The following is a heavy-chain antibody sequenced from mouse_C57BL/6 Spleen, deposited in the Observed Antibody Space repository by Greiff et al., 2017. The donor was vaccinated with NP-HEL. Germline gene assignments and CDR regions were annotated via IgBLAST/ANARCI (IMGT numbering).Heavy chain of an antibody. Sequence: EVKLVESGGDLVKPGGSLKLSCAASGFTFSSYGMSWVRQTPDKRLEWVATISSGGSYTYYPDSVKGRFTISRDNAKNTLYLQMSSLKSEDTAMYYCARGYYGSSYCAMDYWGQGTSVTVSS. V-gene: IGHV5-6*01. CDR1: GFTFSSYG. CDR2: ISSGGSYT. J-gene: IGHJ4*01. D-gene: IGHD1-1*01. CDR3: ARGYYGSSYCAMDY.